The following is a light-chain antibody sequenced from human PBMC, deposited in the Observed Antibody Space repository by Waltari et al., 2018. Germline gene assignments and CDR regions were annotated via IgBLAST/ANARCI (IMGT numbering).Light chain of an antibody. CDR2: DVS. CDR1: RSDVGGYNY. V-gene: IGLV2-11*01. CDR3: CSYAGNYIPVV. J-gene: IGLJ2*01. Sequence: QSALTQPRSMSGSPGQSVTISCTGTRSDVGGYNYVSWYQQHPGKAPKLMIYDVSKRPSGVPDRFSGSKSGNTASLTISGLQADDEADYYCCSYAGNYIPVVFGGGTKLTVL.